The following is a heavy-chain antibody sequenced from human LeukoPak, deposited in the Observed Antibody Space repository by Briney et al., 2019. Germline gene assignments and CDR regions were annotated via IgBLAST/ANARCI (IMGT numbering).Heavy chain of an antibody. D-gene: IGHD3-16*01. Sequence: GGSLRLSCAASGFTFSSYSMNWVRQAPGKGLEWVSSISSSSSYIYYADSVKGRFTISRDNAKNSLYLQMNSLRAEDTAVYYCASVGSGGAHYYMDVWGKGTTVTVSS. CDR2: ISSSSSYI. CDR3: ASVGSGGAHYYMDV. J-gene: IGHJ6*03. CDR1: GFTFSSYS. V-gene: IGHV3-21*01.